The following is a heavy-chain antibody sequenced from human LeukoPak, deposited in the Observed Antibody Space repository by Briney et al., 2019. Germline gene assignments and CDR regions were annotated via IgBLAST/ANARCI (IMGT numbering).Heavy chain of an antibody. J-gene: IGHJ4*02. D-gene: IGHD3-3*01. CDR2: INSDGSIT. CDR3: ASHPGYDFWSGYSY. V-gene: IGHV3-74*01. Sequence: SGGSLRLSCAASGFTFSSYWMHWVRQAPGKGLVWVSRINSDGSITIYADSVKGRFTISRDNAKNTLYLQMNSLRAEDTAVYYCASHPGYDFWSGYSYWGQGTLVTVSS. CDR1: GFTFSSYW.